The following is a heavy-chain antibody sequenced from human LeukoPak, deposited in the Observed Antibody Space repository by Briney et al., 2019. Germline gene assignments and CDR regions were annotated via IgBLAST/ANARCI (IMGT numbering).Heavy chain of an antibody. J-gene: IGHJ4*02. Sequence: ASVKVSCKASGYTFASYLLHWVRQAPGQGLEWMGFIYPTSGTTRYAQDFQGRVTMTRDTSTSTVYMGLNSLRSEDTAVYYCARDIVEISNTRGFDFWGQGSLVTVSS. CDR1: GYTFASYL. CDR3: ARDIVEISNTRGFDF. V-gene: IGHV1-46*01. CDR2: IYPTSGTT. D-gene: IGHD2-21*01.